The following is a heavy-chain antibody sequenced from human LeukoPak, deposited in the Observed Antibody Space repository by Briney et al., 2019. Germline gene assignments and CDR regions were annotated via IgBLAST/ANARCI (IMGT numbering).Heavy chain of an antibody. Sequence: SQTLSLTCTVSGGSISSGSYYWSWIRQPAGKGLEWIGRIYTSGITNYNPSLKSRVTISVDTSKNQFSLNLSSVTAADTAVHYCARKGRSFDPWGQGTLVTVSS. J-gene: IGHJ5*02. CDR1: GGSISSGSYY. CDR2: IYTSGIT. V-gene: IGHV4-61*02. CDR3: ARKGRSFDP.